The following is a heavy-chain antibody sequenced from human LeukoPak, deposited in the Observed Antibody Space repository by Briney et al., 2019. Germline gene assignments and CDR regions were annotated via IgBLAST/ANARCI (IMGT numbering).Heavy chain of an antibody. CDR3: ARSTYCGGDCYAPDY. J-gene: IGHJ4*02. CDR1: GFTFSSYG. CDR2: IWYDGSNK. Sequence: PGRSLRLSCAASGFTFSSYGMHWVRQAPGKGLERVAVIWYDGSNKYYADSVKGRFTISRDNPKNTLYLQMNSLRAEDTAVYYCARSTYCGGDCYAPDYWGQGTLVTVSS. V-gene: IGHV3-33*01. D-gene: IGHD2-21*02.